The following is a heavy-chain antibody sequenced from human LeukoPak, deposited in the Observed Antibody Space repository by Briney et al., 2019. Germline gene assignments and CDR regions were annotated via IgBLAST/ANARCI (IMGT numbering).Heavy chain of an antibody. CDR1: GATFSDYA. J-gene: IGHJ6*04. CDR2: FIPILGTA. D-gene: IGHD3-3*01. Sequence: GASVKVSCKASGATFSDYALNWVRQAPGQGLEWMGVFIPILGTANSTQKFHDRLTITADISTNTAYMELSSLRSEDTAVYFCAAIPVFGVVLHQEPVWGKGTTVTVSS. V-gene: IGHV1-69*10. CDR3: AAIPVFGVVLHQEPV.